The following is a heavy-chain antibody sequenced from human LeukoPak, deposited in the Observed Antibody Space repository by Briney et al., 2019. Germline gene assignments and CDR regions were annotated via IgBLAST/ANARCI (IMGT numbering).Heavy chain of an antibody. J-gene: IGHJ6*03. Sequence: SETLSLTCTVSGGSISSYYRSWIRQPPGKGLEWIGYIYYSGSTNYNPSLKSRVTISVDTSKNQFSLKLSSVTAADTAVYYCARVEEGYGSGRRENYYYYYMDVWGKGTTVTISS. D-gene: IGHD3-10*01. CDR2: IYYSGST. V-gene: IGHV4-59*01. CDR3: ARVEEGYGSGRRENYYYYYMDV. CDR1: GGSISSYY.